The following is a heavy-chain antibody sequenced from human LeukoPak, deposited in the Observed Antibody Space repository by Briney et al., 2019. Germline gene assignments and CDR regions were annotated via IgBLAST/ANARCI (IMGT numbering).Heavy chain of an antibody. CDR3: ARGRTAPLFDY. CDR2: IYYSGST. Sequence: SETLSLTCTVSGGSISSSSYYWGWIRQPPGKGLEWIGSIYYSGSTYYNPSLKSRVTISVDTSKNQFSLKLSSVTAADTAVYYCARGRTAPLFDYWGQGTLVTVSS. CDR1: GGSISSSSYY. J-gene: IGHJ4*02. V-gene: IGHV4-39*07.